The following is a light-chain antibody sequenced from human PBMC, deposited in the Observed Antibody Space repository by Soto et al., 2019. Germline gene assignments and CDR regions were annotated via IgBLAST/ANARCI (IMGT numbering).Light chain of an antibody. J-gene: IGKJ1*01. CDR1: QTISSW. CDR3: QHYNSHSEA. Sequence: DIQMTQSPSTLSGSVGDRVTITCRASQTISSWLAWYQQKPGKAPKLLIYKASTLKSGVPSRFSGSGSGSEFTLTISSLQPDDFATYYCQHYNSHSEAFGQFTKVDIK. V-gene: IGKV1-5*03. CDR2: KAS.